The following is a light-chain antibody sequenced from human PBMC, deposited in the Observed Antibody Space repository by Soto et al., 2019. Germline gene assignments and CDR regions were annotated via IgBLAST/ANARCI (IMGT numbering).Light chain of an antibody. CDR2: SAS. V-gene: IGKV1-16*01. CDR3: QHYNTYPWT. Sequence: DIQMTKSPSSVSASIGDTVTITCRASQDINVYLNWYQQKPGEVPKLLIYSASTLHSGVPSRFTGSGSETEFTLTISILQPGDFATYYCQHYNTYPWTFGQGTKVDI. CDR1: QDINVY. J-gene: IGKJ1*01.